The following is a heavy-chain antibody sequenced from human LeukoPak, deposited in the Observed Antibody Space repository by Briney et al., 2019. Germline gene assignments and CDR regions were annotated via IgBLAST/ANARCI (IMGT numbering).Heavy chain of an antibody. V-gene: IGHV4-61*02. Sequence: PSETLSLTCTVSGGSISSGSYYWSWIRQPAGKGLEWIGRIYSSGSTNYNPSLKSRVTISVDTSNNQFSLKLSSVTAADTAVYYCARDDYYDSSGYYTDAFDIWGQGTMVTVSS. CDR1: GGSISSGSYY. D-gene: IGHD3-22*01. CDR3: ARDDYYDSSGYYTDAFDI. J-gene: IGHJ3*02. CDR2: IYSSGST.